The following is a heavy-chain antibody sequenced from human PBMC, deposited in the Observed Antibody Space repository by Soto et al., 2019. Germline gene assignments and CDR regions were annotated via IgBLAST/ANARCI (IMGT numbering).Heavy chain of an antibody. Sequence: QVVLLQSGAEVKEPGSSVRVSCKVSGSTFNNFAFSWVRQAPGHGPEWMGGIVVISNTADYSQRFQDRVTITADTSSNTLYMELGSLTFEDTAVYYCARAIKRWEFNYYFDYWGQGTLVTVSS. J-gene: IGHJ4*02. V-gene: IGHV1-69*06. D-gene: IGHD1-26*01. CDR3: ARAIKRWEFNYYFDY. CDR2: IVVISNTA. CDR1: GSTFNNFA.